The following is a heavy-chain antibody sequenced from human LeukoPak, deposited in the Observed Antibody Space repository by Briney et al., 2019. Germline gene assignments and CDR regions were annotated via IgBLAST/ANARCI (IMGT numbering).Heavy chain of an antibody. V-gene: IGHV3-74*01. D-gene: IGHD1-1*01. J-gene: IGHJ4*02. CDR2: INSDGSSA. CDR3: ARPVTGTYAPLEY. CDR1: GFTFSNYW. Sequence: PGGFLRLSCAASGFTFSNYWMHWVRQAPGKGLVYVSRINSDGSSANYADSVQGRFTISRDNAKNTLYLEMNSLRADDTAVYYCARPVTGTYAPLEYWGQGTLVTVSS.